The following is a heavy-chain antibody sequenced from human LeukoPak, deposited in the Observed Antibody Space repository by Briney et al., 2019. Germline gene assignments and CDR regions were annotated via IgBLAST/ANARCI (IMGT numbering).Heavy chain of an antibody. J-gene: IGHJ4*02. CDR1: SXXY. CDR3: XXXXXXXXXXXSXRTNFDY. Sequence: SXXYWGWIRQPXGXXLXWIGEINHSGSTNYNPSLKSRVTISVETSKNQFSLKLSSVTAADTAVYXXXXXXXXXXXXXSXRTNFDYWGQGTLVTVSS. CDR2: INHSGST. V-gene: IGHV4-34*01.